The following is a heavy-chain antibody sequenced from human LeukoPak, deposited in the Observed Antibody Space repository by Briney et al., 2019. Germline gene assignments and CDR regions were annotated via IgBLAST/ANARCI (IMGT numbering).Heavy chain of an antibody. CDR3: ARDPPLYGMDV. CDR1: GSSISSGGYY. Sequence: SETLSLTCTVSGSSISSGGYYWSWIRQHPGKGLEWIGYIYYSGSTYYNPSLKSRVTISVDTSKNQFSLKLSSVTAADTAVYYCARDPPLYGMDVWGQGTTVTVSS. J-gene: IGHJ6*02. CDR2: IYYSGST. V-gene: IGHV4-31*03.